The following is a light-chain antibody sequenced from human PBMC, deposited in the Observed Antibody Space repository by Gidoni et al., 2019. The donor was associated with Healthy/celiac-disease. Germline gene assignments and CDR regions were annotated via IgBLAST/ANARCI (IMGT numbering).Light chain of an antibody. V-gene: IGLV1-44*01. Sequence: HSVLTQPPSASGTPVQRVTISCSGSSSNIGSNTVNWYLQLPGTAPKLLIYSNNQRPSGVPDRFSGSKSGTSASLAISGLQSEDEADYYCAAWDDSLNGVVFGGGTKLTVL. CDR2: SNN. J-gene: IGLJ2*01. CDR3: AAWDDSLNGVV. CDR1: SSNIGSNT.